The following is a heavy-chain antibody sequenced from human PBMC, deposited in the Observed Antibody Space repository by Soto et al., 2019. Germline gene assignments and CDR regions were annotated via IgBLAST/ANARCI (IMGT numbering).Heavy chain of an antibody. CDR1: GGSISSGGYS. V-gene: IGHV4-30-2*01. CDR2: IYHSGST. J-gene: IGHJ3*01. D-gene: IGHD6-19*01. CDR3: AQRLGQSGSGWDSGAYDV. Sequence: SETLSLTCAVSGGSISSGGYSWTWIRQPPGKGLEWIGYIYHSGSTYYNPSLKSRVTISVDRSKNQFSLKLNSVTAADTAVYYCAQRLGQSGSGWDSGAYDVWGQGTMVTVSS.